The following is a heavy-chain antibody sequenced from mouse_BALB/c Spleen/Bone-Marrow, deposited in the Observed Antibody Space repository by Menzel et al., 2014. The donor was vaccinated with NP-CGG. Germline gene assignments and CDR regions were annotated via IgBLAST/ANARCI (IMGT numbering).Heavy chain of an antibody. CDR2: IWSGGST. J-gene: IGHJ4*01. Sequence: QVQLQQSGPGLVQPSQSLSITCTVSGFSLTSYGVRWVRQSPRKDLEWLGVIWSGGSTDYNAAFISRLSISKDNSKSXVFYKMNSLQANDTAIYYCASNWDYAMDYWGQGTSVTVSS. D-gene: IGHD4-1*01. CDR3: ASNWDYAMDY. CDR1: GFSLTSYG. V-gene: IGHV2-2*02.